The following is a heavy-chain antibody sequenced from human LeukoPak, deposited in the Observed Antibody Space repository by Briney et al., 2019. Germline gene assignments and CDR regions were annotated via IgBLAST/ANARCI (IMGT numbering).Heavy chain of an antibody. CDR3: ARDSSGYYPTYYYYGMDV. CDR2: IWYDGSNK. CDR1: GFTFSSYG. J-gene: IGHJ6*02. D-gene: IGHD3-22*01. V-gene: IGHV3-33*01. Sequence: GGSLRLSCAASGFTFSSYGMHWVRQAPGKGLEWVAVIWYDGSNKYDADSVKGRFTISRDNSKNTLYLQMNSLRAEDTAVYYCARDSSGYYPTYYYYGMDVWGQGTTVTVSS.